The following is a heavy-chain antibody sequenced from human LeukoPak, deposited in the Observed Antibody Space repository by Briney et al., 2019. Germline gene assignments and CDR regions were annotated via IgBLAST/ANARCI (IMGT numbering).Heavy chain of an antibody. D-gene: IGHD2/OR15-2a*01. J-gene: IGHJ4*02. CDR2: IKPDGSNK. CDR1: GFTFSSYG. CDR3: ARSRAFDY. Sequence: ESAGSLRLSCAASGFTFSSYGMHWVRQAPGKGLEWVALIKPDGSNKYYADSVKGRFTISRDNSKNTLHLQMNSLRAEDTAVYYCARSRAFDYWGQGTLVTVSS. V-gene: IGHV3-30*02.